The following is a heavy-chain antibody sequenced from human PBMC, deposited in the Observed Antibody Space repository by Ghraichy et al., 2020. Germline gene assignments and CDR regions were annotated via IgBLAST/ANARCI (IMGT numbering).Heavy chain of an antibody. Sequence: SETLSLTCTVSGGSISSYYWSWIRQPPGKGLEWIGYIYYSGSTNYNPSLKSRVTISVDTSKNQFSLKLSSVTAADTAVYYCARGTSLRFLEWFAVDVWGQGTTVTVSS. D-gene: IGHD3-3*01. J-gene: IGHJ6*02. CDR1: GGSISSYY. CDR3: ARGTSLRFLEWFAVDV. V-gene: IGHV4-59*01. CDR2: IYYSGST.